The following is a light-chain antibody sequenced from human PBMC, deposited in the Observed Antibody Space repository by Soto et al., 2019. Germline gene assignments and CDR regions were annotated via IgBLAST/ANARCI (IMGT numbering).Light chain of an antibody. CDR2: WAS. V-gene: IGKV4-1*01. J-gene: IGKJ4*01. CDR1: QSVLYSSNNKNY. Sequence: DIVMTQSPDSLAVSLGERATVNCKSSQSVLYSSNNKNYLAWYQQKPGQPPKLLIYWASTRESGVPDRFSGSGSGTDFTLTISSLQAEDVAVYYCQQYYSTPLTFGGRTKVEI. CDR3: QQYYSTPLT.